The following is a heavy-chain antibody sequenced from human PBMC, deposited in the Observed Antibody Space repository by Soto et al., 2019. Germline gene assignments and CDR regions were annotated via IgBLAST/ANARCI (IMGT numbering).Heavy chain of an antibody. V-gene: IGHV4-30-4*01. CDR1: GGSISSGDYY. CDR2: IYYSGST. CDR3: ALGRGDSSGYYLNDAFDI. J-gene: IGHJ3*02. D-gene: IGHD3-22*01. Sequence: QVQLQESGPGLVKPSQTLSLTCTVSGGSISSGDYYWSWIRQPPGKGLEWIGYIYYSGSTYYNPSLKSRVTISVDTSKNQFSLKLSSVTAADTAVYYCALGRGDSSGYYLNDAFDIWGQGTMVTVSS.